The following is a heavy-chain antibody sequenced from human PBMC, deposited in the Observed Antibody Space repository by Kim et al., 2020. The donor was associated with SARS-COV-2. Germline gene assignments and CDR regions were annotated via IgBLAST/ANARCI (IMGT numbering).Heavy chain of an antibody. V-gene: IGHV3-33*01. CDR3: ARDRARNWNGLSGGFDY. CDR2: IWYDGSNK. CDR1: GFTFSSYG. D-gene: IGHD1-1*01. Sequence: GGSLRLSCAASGFTFSSYGMHWVRQAPGKGLEWVAVIWYDGSNKYYADSVKGRFTISRDNSKNTLYLQMNSLRAEDTAVYYCARDRARNWNGLSGGFDYWGQGTLVTVSS. J-gene: IGHJ4*02.